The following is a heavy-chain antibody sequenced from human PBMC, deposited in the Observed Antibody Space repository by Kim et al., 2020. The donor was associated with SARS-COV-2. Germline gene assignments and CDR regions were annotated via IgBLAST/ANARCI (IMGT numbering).Heavy chain of an antibody. CDR3: ATTTGSSGWYHSFDY. J-gene: IGHJ4*02. D-gene: IGHD6-19*01. Sequence: ASVKVSCKASGYTFTGYYMHWVRQAPGQGLEWMGWINPNSGGTNYAQKFQGRVTMTRDTSISTAYMELSRLRSDDTAVYYCATTTGSSGWYHSFDYWGQGTLVTVSS. CDR2: INPNSGGT. CDR1: GYTFTGYY. V-gene: IGHV1-2*02.